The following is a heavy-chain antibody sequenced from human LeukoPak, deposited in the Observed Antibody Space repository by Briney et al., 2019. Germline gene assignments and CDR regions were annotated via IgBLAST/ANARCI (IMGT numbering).Heavy chain of an antibody. J-gene: IGHJ4*02. Sequence: SETLSLTCAVSGGSISSSSFFWGWIRRPPGKGLERIGSIYYSGGTYYNPSLKSRITISIDTSKNQFSLKLTSVTAADSAVYYCARHKSLGSSTYYYPFDYWGQGTLVTVSS. CDR2: IYYSGGT. V-gene: IGHV4-39*01. CDR1: GGSISSSSFF. D-gene: IGHD3-22*01. CDR3: ARHKSLGSSTYYYPFDY.